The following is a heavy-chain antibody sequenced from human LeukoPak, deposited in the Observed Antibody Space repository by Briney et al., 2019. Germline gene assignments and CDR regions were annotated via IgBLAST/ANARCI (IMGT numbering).Heavy chain of an antibody. Sequence: SETLSLTCTVSGGSISSGSYYWSWIRQPAGKGLEWIGRIYTSGSTNYNPSLKSRVTISVDTSKNQFSLKLSPVTAADTAVYYCAREGSSGLGVDYWGQGTLVTVSS. J-gene: IGHJ4*02. CDR3: AREGSSGLGVDY. CDR2: IYTSGST. V-gene: IGHV4-61*02. CDR1: GGSISSGSYY. D-gene: IGHD6-6*01.